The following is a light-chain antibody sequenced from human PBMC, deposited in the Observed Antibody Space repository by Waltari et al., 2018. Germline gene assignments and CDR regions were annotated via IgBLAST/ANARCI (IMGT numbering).Light chain of an antibody. CDR3: QQSSSFPLT. V-gene: IGKV6-21*01. CDR1: QSIGSS. Sequence: EIVLTQSPDFQSVTPKEKVTITCRASQSIGSSIHWYQQKPHQSPKFLIAYASQSFSGVPSRFSGSGSGTDFTLTIISLEAEDAATYYCQQSSSFPLTFGGGTKVEIK. J-gene: IGKJ4*01. CDR2: YAS.